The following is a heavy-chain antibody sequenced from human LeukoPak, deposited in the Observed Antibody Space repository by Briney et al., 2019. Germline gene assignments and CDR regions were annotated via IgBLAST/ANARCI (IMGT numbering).Heavy chain of an antibody. V-gene: IGHV4-61*02. CDR2: IYTSGST. CDR3: ARTGYSSDNDY. CDR1: GGSISSGSYY. J-gene: IGHJ4*02. Sequence: SQTPSLTCTVSGGSISSGSYYWSWIRQPAGKGLEWIGRIYTSGSTNYNPSLKSRVTISVATSKNQFSLKLSSVTAADTAVYYCARTGYSSDNDYWGQGTLVTVSS. D-gene: IGHD6-19*01.